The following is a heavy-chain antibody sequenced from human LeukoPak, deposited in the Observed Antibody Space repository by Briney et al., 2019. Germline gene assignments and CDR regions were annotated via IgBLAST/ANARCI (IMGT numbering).Heavy chain of an antibody. V-gene: IGHV1-69*02. CDR2: ITPILGIA. J-gene: IGHJ3*02. Sequence: GASVKVSCKASGGTFSSYTISWVRQAPGQGLEWMGRITPILGIANYAQKFQGRVTITADKSTSTAYMELSSLRSEDTAVYYCARGTGYYDFWSGPQHKDAFDIWGQGTMVTVSS. CDR1: GGTFSSYT. D-gene: IGHD3-3*01. CDR3: ARGTGYYDFWSGPQHKDAFDI.